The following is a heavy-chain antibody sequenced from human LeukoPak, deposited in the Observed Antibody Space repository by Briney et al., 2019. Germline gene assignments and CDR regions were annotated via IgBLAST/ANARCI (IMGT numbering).Heavy chain of an antibody. D-gene: IGHD1-26*01. Sequence: PGGSLRLSCAASGFTFSSYSMNWVRQAPGKGLEWVSCIGISSSTIDYADSVKGRFTISRDNAKNSLYLQMNSLRAEDTAVYYCARDSGYAFDIWGQGTMVTVSS. CDR3: ARDSGYAFDI. CDR2: IGISSSTI. CDR1: GFTFSSYS. V-gene: IGHV3-48*01. J-gene: IGHJ3*02.